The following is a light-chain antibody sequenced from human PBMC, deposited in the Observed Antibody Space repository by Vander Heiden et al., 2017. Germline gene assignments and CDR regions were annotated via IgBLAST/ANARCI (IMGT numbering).Light chain of an antibody. Sequence: DIQMTQSPSSVSASVGDRVTIPCRASQVISRWLAWYQQKPGKAPKLLIYAASSLQRGVPSKSTGSGHGTEFPLTISSLQPRNFATYYSRQADTFPWTFGQGTRLEIK. J-gene: IGKJ5*01. CDR1: QVISRW. CDR2: AAS. V-gene: IGKV1-12*02. CDR3: RQADTFPWT.